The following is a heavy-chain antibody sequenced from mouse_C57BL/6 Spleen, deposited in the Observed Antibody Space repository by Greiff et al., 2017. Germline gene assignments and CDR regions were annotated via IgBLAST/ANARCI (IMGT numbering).Heavy chain of an antibody. D-gene: IGHD2-14*01. V-gene: IGHV1-55*01. CDR2: IYPGSGST. Sequence: QVQLQQPGAELVKPGASVKMSCKASGYTFTSYWITWVKQRPGQGLEWIGDIYPGSGSTNYNEKFKSKATLTVDTSSSTAYMQLSSLTSEDSAVYYCARGYDREDYFDYWGQGTTLTVSS. J-gene: IGHJ2*01. CDR1: GYTFTSYW. CDR3: ARGYDREDYFDY.